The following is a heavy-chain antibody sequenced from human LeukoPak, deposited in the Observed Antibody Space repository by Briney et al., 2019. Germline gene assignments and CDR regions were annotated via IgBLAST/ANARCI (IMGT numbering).Heavy chain of an antibody. CDR3: ARGDSAVVYAHAGVDY. V-gene: IGHV3-21*01. D-gene: IGHD2-8*02. Sequence: PGGSLRLSCAASGFTFSSYSMNWVRQAPGKGLEWVSTISSSSSYIYYADSVKGRFTISRDNAKNSLYLQMNSLRAEDTAVYYCARGDSAVVYAHAGVDYWGQGTLVTVSS. CDR2: ISSSSSYI. J-gene: IGHJ4*02. CDR1: GFTFSSYS.